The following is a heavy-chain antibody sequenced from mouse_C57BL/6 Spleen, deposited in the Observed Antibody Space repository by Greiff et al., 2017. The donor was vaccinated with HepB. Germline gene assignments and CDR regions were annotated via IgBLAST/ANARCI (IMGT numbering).Heavy chain of an antibody. D-gene: IGHD4-1*02. CDR2: ISPSDGST. CDR3: ARFQLGYYYAMDY. Sequence: VQLQQSDAELVKPGASVKISCKVSGYTFTDHTIHWLKQRPEQGLEWIGYISPSDGSTKYNEKFQGKATLTADKSSSTAYMQLNSLTSEDSAVYFCARFQLGYYYAMDYWGQGTSVTVSS. CDR1: GYTFTDHT. J-gene: IGHJ4*01. V-gene: IGHV1-78*01.